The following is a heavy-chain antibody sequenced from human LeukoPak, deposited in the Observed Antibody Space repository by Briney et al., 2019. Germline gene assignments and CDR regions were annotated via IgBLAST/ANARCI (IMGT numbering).Heavy chain of an antibody. CDR1: GGTFSSYA. CDR2: IIPIFGTA. CDR3: ARVDITYYYDSSGYYSLDY. Sequence: VASVTVSCTASGGTFSSYAISWVRQAPGQGLEWMGGIIPIFGTANYAQKFQGRVTITADESTSTAYMELSSLRSEDTAVYYCARVDITYYYDSSGYYSLDYWGQGNPGHRLL. D-gene: IGHD3-22*01. V-gene: IGHV1-69*13. J-gene: IGHJ4*02.